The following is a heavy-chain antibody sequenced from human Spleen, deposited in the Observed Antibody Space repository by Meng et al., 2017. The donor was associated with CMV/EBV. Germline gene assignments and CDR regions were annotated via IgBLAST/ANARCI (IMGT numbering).Heavy chain of an antibody. V-gene: IGHV3-30*04. CDR2: TSYDDSTK. D-gene: IGHD3-10*01. Sequence: FSSYAMHWGRQAPGKGLEWVAVTSYDDSTKYYADSVKGRFTISRDNFRNTLYLQTNSLRPEDTAVYYCARDSGDYYGSGSADLNLDYWGQGTLVTVSS. J-gene: IGHJ4*02. CDR1: FSSYA. CDR3: ARDSGDYYGSGSADLNLDY.